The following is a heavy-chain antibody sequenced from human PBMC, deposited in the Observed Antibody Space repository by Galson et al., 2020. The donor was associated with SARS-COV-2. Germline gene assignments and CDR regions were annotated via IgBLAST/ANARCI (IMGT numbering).Heavy chain of an antibody. CDR1: GFTFDDYA. J-gene: IGHJ4*02. D-gene: IGHD6-19*01. CDR2: ISWNSGSI. Sequence: GGSLRLSCAASGFTFDDYAMHWVRQAPGKGLEWVSGISWNSGSIGYADSVKGRFTISRDNAKNSLYLQMNSLRAEDTALYYCAKLAEYSSGWYPFDYWGQGTLVTVSS. CDR3: AKLAEYSSGWYPFDY. V-gene: IGHV3-9*01.